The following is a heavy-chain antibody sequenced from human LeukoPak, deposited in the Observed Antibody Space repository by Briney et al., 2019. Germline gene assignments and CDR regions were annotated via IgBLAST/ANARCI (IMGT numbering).Heavy chain of an antibody. CDR1: GGSISSSY. CDR3: ARDRGGNSPRWFDP. Sequence: SETLSLTCIVSGGSISSSYWSWIRQPPGKGLEWIGYVHYSGSTNYNPSLKSRVTISVDTSKNQFSLKLTSVTAADTAVYCARDRGGNSPRWFDPWGQGTLLTASS. J-gene: IGHJ5*02. V-gene: IGHV4-59*01. CDR2: VHYSGST. D-gene: IGHD4-23*01.